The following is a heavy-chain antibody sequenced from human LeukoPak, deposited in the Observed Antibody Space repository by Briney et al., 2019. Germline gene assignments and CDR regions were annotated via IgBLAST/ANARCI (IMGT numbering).Heavy chain of an antibody. J-gene: IGHJ4*02. Sequence: GASVKVSCKASGYTFTSYDINWVRQATGQGLEWMGWMKPNSGNTGYAQKFQGRVTMTRNTSISTAYMELSSLRSEDTAVYYCARGYYYDSSGYSFDHWAQGTLVTVSS. CDR2: MKPNSGNT. V-gene: IGHV1-8*01. D-gene: IGHD3-22*01. CDR3: ARGYYYDSSGYSFDH. CDR1: GYTFTSYD.